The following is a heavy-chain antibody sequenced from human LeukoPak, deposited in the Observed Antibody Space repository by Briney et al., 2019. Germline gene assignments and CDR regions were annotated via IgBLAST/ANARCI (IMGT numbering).Heavy chain of an antibody. CDR3: ARATWGVVVTSFDY. Sequence: PSETLSLTCTVSGGSISSTSYHWAWIRQPPGKGLEWIATVYYTGSAYYNPSLKSRVTISVDTSKSQFSLKLSSVTAADTAVYYCARATWGVVVTSFDYWGQGTLVTVSS. CDR2: VYYTGSA. CDR1: GGSISSTSYH. J-gene: IGHJ4*02. D-gene: IGHD3-22*01. V-gene: IGHV4-39*07.